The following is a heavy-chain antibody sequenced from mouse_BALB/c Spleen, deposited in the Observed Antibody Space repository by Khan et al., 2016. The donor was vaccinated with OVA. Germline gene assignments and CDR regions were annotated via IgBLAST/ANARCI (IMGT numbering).Heavy chain of an antibody. J-gene: IGHJ2*01. CDR2: ISYSGNT. CDR1: GYSITSDYA. CDR3: ERSYGGDFDY. D-gene: IGHD1-1*02. Sequence: EVQLQESGPGLVKPSQSLSLTCTVTGYSITSDYAWNWIRQFPGNKLEWRGYISYSGNTKYNPSLKSRISITRDTSKNQFFLQLNSVTTEDTAAYYCERSYGGDFDYWGQGTTLTVSS. V-gene: IGHV3-2*02.